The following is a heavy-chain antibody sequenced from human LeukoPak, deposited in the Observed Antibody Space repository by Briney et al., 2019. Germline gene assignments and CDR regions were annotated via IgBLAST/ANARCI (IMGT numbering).Heavy chain of an antibody. CDR1: GGSISSYY. D-gene: IGHD3-16*01. CDR3: ARGGGSRPFDY. CDR2: IYYSGST. V-gene: IGHV4-59*01. Sequence: PSETLSLTCTVSGGSISSYYWSWIRQPPGKGLEWIGYIYYSGSTNYNPSLKSRVTISVDTSKNQFSLKLSSVTAADTAVYYCARGGGSRPFDYWGQGTLVTVSS. J-gene: IGHJ4*02.